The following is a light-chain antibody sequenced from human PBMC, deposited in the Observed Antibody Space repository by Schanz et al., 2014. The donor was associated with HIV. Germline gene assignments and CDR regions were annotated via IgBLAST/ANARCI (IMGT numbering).Light chain of an antibody. J-gene: IGKJ2*01. V-gene: IGKV3-15*01. CDR1: QSVSSN. CDR2: GAS. Sequence: EIVLTQSPATLSVSPGERATLSCRASQSVSSNLAWYQQKPGQAPRLLIYGASTRATGIPARFSGGGSGSEFTLTISSLQSEDFAVYYCQHYNNWPPMYTFGQGTKLEIK. CDR3: QHYNNWPPMYT.